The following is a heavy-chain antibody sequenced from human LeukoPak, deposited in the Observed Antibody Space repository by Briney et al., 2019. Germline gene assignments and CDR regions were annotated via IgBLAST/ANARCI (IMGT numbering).Heavy chain of an antibody. V-gene: IGHV3-66*01. CDR1: GFTVSSNY. CDR2: IYSGGMT. CDR3: ARDLPLDN. Sequence: PGGSLRLSCAASGFTVSSNYMSWVRQAPGKGLEWVSVIYSGGMTYYADSVKGRFTISRDNSKNALYLQMNSLRAEDTAVYYCARDLPLDNWGQGTLVTVSS. J-gene: IGHJ4*02.